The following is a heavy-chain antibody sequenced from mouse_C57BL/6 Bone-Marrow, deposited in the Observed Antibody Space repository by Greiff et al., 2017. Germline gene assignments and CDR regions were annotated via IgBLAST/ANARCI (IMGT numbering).Heavy chain of an antibody. Sequence: VQLQQSGPELVKPGASVKIPCKASGYTFTDYNMDWVKQSHGKSLEWIGDINPNNGGTIYNQKFKGKATLTVDKSSSTAYMELRSLTSEDTAVYYCARMYYGSRRLLDFDVWGTGTTVTVSS. CDR2: INPNNGGT. CDR1: GYTFTDYN. CDR3: ARMYYGSRRLLDFDV. V-gene: IGHV1-18*01. D-gene: IGHD1-1*01. J-gene: IGHJ1*03.